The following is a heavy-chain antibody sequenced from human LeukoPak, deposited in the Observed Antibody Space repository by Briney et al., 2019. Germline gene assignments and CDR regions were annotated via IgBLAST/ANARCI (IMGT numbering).Heavy chain of an antibody. D-gene: IGHD3-3*01. CDR1: GYTFTGYY. J-gene: IGHJ6*02. Sequence: APVKVSCKASGYTFTGYYMHWVRQAPGQGLEWMGIINPSGGSTSYAQKLQGRVTMTRDTSTSTVYMELSSLRSEDTAVYYCARVSYYDFWSGYFPERDGMDVWGQGTTVTVSS. CDR2: INPSGGST. V-gene: IGHV1-46*01. CDR3: ARVSYYDFWSGYFPERDGMDV.